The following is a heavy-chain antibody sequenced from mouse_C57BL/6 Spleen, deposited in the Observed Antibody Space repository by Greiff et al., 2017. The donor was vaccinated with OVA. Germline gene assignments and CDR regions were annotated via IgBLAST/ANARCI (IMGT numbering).Heavy chain of an antibody. CDR2: IRSKSNNYAT. CDR3: VRDSSCYLAY. J-gene: IGHJ3*01. CDR1: GFSFNTYA. D-gene: IGHD3-2*02. Sequence: EVHLVESGGGLVQPKGSLKLSCAASGFSFNTYAMNWVRQAPGKGLEWVARIRSKSNNYATYYADSVKDRFTISSDDSESMLYLQMNNLKTEDTAMYYCVRDSSCYLAYWGQGTLVTVSA. V-gene: IGHV10-1*01.